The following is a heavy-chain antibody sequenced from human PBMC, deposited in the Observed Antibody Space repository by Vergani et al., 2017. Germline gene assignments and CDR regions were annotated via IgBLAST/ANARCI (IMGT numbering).Heavy chain of an antibody. CDR3: ARGYSSSWYGSFQH. J-gene: IGHJ1*01. V-gene: IGHV4-61*02. Sequence: QVQLQESGPGLVKPSQTLSLTCTVSGGSISSGSYYWSWIRQPAGKGLEWIGRIYTSGSTNYNPSLKSRVTISVDTSKNQFSLKLSSVTAADTAVYYGARGYSSSWYGSFQHWGQGTLVTVSS. D-gene: IGHD6-13*01. CDR2: IYTSGST. CDR1: GGSISSGSYY.